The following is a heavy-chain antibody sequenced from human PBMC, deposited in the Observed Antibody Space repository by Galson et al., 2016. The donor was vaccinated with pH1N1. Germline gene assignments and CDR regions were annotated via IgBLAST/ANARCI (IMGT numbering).Heavy chain of an antibody. CDR2: IYYSETT. V-gene: IGHV4-31*03. CDR3: ARGTIPDYYYGMDV. J-gene: IGHJ6*02. Sequence: TLSLTCTVSGGSIRSGDYYWRWIRQYPGKGLEWIGYIYYSETTYYNPSLKSRVTISVDTSKNQFSLKLSSVTAADTAEYYWARGTIPDYYYGMDVWGQGTTVTVSS. D-gene: IGHD1-14*01. CDR1: GGSIRSGDYY.